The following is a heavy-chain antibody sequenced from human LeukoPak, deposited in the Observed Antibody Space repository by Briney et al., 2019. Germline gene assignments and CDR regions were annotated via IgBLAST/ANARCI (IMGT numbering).Heavy chain of an antibody. CDR1: AEAFNNYF. D-gene: IGHD3-9*01. V-gene: IGHV4-34*01. J-gene: IGHJ6*03. CDR2: LNRSGIA. CDR3: ARGRKYYDILTGYYRPSHYFYMAV. Sequence: SQALSLTSPVYAEAFNNYFWNWIRSAPGKGLEWIGALNRSGIAGSNPSLKGRLTMSADMAKNRFSLNLTTVTAADTALYFCARGRKYYDILTGYYRPSHYFYMAVWGKGTTVTVSS.